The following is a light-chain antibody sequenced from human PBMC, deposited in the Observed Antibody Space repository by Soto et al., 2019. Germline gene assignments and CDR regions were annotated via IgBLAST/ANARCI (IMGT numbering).Light chain of an antibody. CDR1: QSVSSY. J-gene: IGKJ3*01. CDR3: QQRSNWPRVT. Sequence: ETVLTQSPATLSLSPGERATLSCRASQSVSSYLAWYQQKPGQAPRLLIYDASNRATGIPARFSGSGSGTDFTPTISSLEPEDFAVYYCQQRSNWPRVTFGPGTKVDIK. V-gene: IGKV3-11*01. CDR2: DAS.